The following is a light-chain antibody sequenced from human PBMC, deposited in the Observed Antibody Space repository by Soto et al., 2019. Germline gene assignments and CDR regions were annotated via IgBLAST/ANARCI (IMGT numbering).Light chain of an antibody. V-gene: IGKV3-20*01. CDR1: QSLYNSF. CDR3: QQYGSPPHT. CDR2: AVS. J-gene: IGKJ2*01. Sequence: EIVLTQSPGTLSLSPGERATLSCRASQSLYNSFLAWYQQKPGQTPRLLINAVSNRATGVPDRFSGSGSGTDFTLTISRLEPEDFAVYYCQQYGSPPHTSGQGTKVEI.